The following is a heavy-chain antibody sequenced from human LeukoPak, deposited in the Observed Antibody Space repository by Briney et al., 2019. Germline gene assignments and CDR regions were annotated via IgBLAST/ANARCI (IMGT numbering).Heavy chain of an antibody. J-gene: IGHJ6*02. CDR1: GGTFSSYA. V-gene: IGHV1-69*01. Sequence: SVKVSCKASGGTFSSYAISWVRQAPGQGLEWMGGIIPIFGTANYAQKFQGRVTITADESTSTAYMELSSLRSEDTAVYYCAREEWYASTYYDFWSGSLGMDVWGQGTTVTVSS. CDR3: AREEWYASTYYDFWSGSLGMDV. CDR2: IIPIFGTA. D-gene: IGHD3-3*01.